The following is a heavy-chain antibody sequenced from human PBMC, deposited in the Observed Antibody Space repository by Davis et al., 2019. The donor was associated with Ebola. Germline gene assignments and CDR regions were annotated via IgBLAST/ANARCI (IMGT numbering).Heavy chain of an antibody. Sequence: GGSLRLSCAASGFPFSDYYMSWIRQAPGKGLEWLSFISGSGTTVSYADSVKGRFTISRDNAKNSLYLQMNSLRPEDTALYYCAKDQAFYYALDVWGKGTTVTVSS. CDR3: AKDQAFYYALDV. CDR2: ISGSGTTV. CDR1: GFPFSDYY. J-gene: IGHJ6*04. V-gene: IGHV3-11*01.